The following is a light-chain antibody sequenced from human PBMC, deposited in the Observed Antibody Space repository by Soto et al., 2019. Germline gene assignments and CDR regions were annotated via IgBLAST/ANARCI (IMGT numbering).Light chain of an antibody. CDR2: GAS. CDR3: QMYTSASPRFT. CDR1: QGLSNY. V-gene: IGKV1-27*01. Sequence: DIQMTQSPSSLSASVGDRVTITCRASQGLSNYLAWYQQKPGKVPRLLIYGASTLQSGVPSRFSGSGSGTDFALTISSLQPEDAATYYCQMYTSASPRFTFGGGTKVEIK. J-gene: IGKJ4*01.